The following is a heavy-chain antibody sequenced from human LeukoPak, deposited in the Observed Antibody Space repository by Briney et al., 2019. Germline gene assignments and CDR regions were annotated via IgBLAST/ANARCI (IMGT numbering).Heavy chain of an antibody. J-gene: IGHJ4*02. CDR2: ISYDGSNK. D-gene: IGHD4-17*01. V-gene: IGHV3-30-3*01. Sequence: GGSLRLSCAASGFTFSSYAMHWVRQAPGKGLEWVAVISYDGSNKYYADSVKGRFTISRDNSKSTLYLQMNSLRAEDTAVYYCARASLHYGDYPYYFDYWGQGTLITVSS. CDR3: ARASLHYGDYPYYFDY. CDR1: GFTFSSYA.